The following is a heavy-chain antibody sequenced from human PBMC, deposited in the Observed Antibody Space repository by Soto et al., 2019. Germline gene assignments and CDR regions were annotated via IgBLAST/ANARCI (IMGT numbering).Heavy chain of an antibody. CDR1: GCSISSYY. V-gene: IGHV4-59*01. CDR2: IYYSGST. Sequence: SETLSLTCTVSGCSISSYYWSWIRQPPGKGLEWIGYIYYSGSTNYNPSLKSRVTISVDTSKNQFSLKLSSVTAADTAVYYCARGGEEGYDILTGYPTYYYYMDVWGKGTTVT. D-gene: IGHD3-9*01. J-gene: IGHJ6*03. CDR3: ARGGEEGYDILTGYPTYYYYMDV.